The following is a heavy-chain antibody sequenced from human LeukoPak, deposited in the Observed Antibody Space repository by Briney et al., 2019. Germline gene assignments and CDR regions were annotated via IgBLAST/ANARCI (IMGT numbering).Heavy chain of an antibody. J-gene: IGHJ6*02. CDR2: ISAYNGNT. CDR3: AITSYSDSGSYYYFYGMDV. Sequence: GASVKVSCKASGYTFISYGISWVRQAPGQGLEWMGWISAYNGNTNYAQKFQGWVTTTRDTSISTAYMELSSLKFDDTAVYYCAITSYSDSGSYYYFYGMDVWGQGTTVTISS. D-gene: IGHD3-10*01. V-gene: IGHV1-18*01. CDR1: GYTFISYG.